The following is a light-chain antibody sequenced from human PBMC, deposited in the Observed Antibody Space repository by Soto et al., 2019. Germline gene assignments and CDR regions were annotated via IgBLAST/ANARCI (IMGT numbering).Light chain of an antibody. Sequence: QSVLTQPPSASGTPGQRVTISCSGGSSTIGSNYVFWYQQFPGTAPKLLIYGSDRRPSGVPDRFSGSKSGTSASLAISGLRSEDEADYYCAAWDDSLSGVVFGGGTKLTVL. J-gene: IGLJ3*02. CDR1: SSTIGSNY. CDR2: GSD. CDR3: AAWDDSLSGVV. V-gene: IGLV1-47*01.